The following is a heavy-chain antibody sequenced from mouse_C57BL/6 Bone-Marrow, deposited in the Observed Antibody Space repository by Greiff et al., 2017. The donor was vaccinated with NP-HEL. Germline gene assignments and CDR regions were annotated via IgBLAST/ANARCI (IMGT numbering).Heavy chain of an antibody. CDR2: IHPSDSDT. D-gene: IGHD1-1*01. CDR3: AMDYGSSYVNY. Sequence: QVQLQQPGAELVKPGASVKVSCKASGYTFTSYWMHWVKQRPGQGLEWIGRIHPSDSDTNYNQKFKGKATLTVDKSSSTAYMQRSSLTSEDSAVYYCAMDYGSSYVNYWGQGTTLTVSS. CDR1: GYTFTSYW. J-gene: IGHJ2*01. V-gene: IGHV1-74*01.